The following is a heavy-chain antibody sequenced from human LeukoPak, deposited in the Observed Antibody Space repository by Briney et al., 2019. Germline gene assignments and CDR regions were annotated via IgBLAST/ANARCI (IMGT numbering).Heavy chain of an antibody. J-gene: IGHJ3*02. Sequence: ASVKVSCKASGYTFTGYYMHWVRQAPGQGLEWMGRVNPNSGGTNYAQKFQGRVTMTRDTSISTAYMELSRLRSDDTAVYYCARAGSGSYYDAFDIWGQGTMVTVSS. CDR2: VNPNSGGT. V-gene: IGHV1-2*06. D-gene: IGHD1-26*01. CDR1: GYTFTGYY. CDR3: ARAGSGSYYDAFDI.